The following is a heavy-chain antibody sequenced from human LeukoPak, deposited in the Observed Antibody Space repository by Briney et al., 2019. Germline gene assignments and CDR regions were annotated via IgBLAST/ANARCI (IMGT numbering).Heavy chain of an antibody. V-gene: IGHV4-39*07. CDR1: GGSISSSSYY. CDR3: ARDPLGYCSGGSCYSTEDWFDP. D-gene: IGHD2-15*01. Sequence: SETLSLTCTVSGGSISSSSYYWGWIRQPPGKGLEWIGSIYYSGSTYYNPSLKSRVTISVDTSKNQFSLKLSSVTAADTAVYYCARDPLGYCSGGSCYSTEDWFDPWGQGTLVTVSS. CDR2: IYYSGST. J-gene: IGHJ5*02.